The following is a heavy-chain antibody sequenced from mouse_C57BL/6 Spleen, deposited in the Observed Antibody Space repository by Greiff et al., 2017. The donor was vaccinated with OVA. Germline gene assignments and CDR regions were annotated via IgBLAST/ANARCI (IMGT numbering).Heavy chain of an antibody. V-gene: IGHV1-50*01. J-gene: IGHJ3*01. CDR3: ARWDSSGGFAY. Sequence: QVQLQQSGAELVKPGASVKLSSKASGYTFTSYWMQWVKQRPGQGLEWIGEIDPSDSYTNYNQKFKGKATLTVDTSSSTAYMQLSSLTSEDSAVYYCARWDSSGGFAYWGQGTLVTVSA. CDR1: GYTFTSYW. CDR2: IDPSDSYT. D-gene: IGHD3-2*02.